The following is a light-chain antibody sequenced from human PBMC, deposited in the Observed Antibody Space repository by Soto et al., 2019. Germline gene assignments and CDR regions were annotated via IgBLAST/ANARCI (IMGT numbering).Light chain of an antibody. CDR2: GAS. Sequence: EVVLTQSPGSLSLSPRERATLSCRASQSVSSNHLAWYQQKPGQPPRLLIYGASRRASGIPDRFSGSGSGTDFTLTISRLEPEDFAVYYCQQYGSSTYTFGQGTKV. J-gene: IGKJ2*01. CDR1: QSVSSNH. V-gene: IGKV3-20*01. CDR3: QQYGSSTYT.